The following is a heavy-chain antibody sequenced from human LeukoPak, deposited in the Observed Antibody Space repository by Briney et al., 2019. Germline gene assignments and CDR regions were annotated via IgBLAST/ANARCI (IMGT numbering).Heavy chain of an antibody. V-gene: IGHV1-24*01. D-gene: IGHD6-6*01. CDR3: ATIGYSSSSAGWSWFDP. J-gene: IGHJ5*02. CDR1: GYTLTELS. Sequence: GASVKVSCKVSGYTLTELSMHWVRQAPGKGLEWMGGFDPEDGETIYAQKFQGRVTMTEDTSTDTAYMELSSLRSEDTAVYYCATIGYSSSSAGWSWFDPWGQGTLVTVSS. CDR2: FDPEDGET.